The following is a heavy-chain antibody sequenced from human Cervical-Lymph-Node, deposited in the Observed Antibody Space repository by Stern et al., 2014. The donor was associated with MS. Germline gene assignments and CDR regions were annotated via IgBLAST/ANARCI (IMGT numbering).Heavy chain of an antibody. D-gene: IGHD4-11*01. V-gene: IGHV3-33*01. Sequence: VQLVESGGGVVQPGRSLRLSCIASGFTFSNYGMHWVRQAPGKGLGWVATIWHDGCKTYYADSVRGRFTISRDNSKNTLSLQMNSLRVDDTAVYYCVRDWSSNAYKSEDYWGQGTLVTVSS. CDR2: IWHDGCKT. CDR3: VRDWSSNAYKSEDY. J-gene: IGHJ4*02. CDR1: GFTFSNYG.